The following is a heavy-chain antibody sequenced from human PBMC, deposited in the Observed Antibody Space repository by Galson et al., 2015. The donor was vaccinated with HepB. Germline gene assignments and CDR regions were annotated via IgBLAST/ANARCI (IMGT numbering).Heavy chain of an antibody. V-gene: IGHV2-5*01. CDR2: IYWNDDK. Sequence: PALVKPTQTLTLTCTFSGFSLSTSGVGVGWIRQPPGKALEWLALIYWNDDKRYSPSLKSRLTITKDTSKNQVVLTMTNMDPVDTATYYCAHEASWELSRQLLYPYYFDYWGQGTLVTVSS. D-gene: IGHD2-2*02. CDR1: GFSLSTSGVG. CDR3: AHEASWELSRQLLYPYYFDY. J-gene: IGHJ4*02.